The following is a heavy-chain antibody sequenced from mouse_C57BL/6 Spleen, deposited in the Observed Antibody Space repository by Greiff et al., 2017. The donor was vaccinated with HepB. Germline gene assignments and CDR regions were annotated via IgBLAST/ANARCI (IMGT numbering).Heavy chain of an antibody. CDR2: IDPSDSET. Sequence: VQLQQPGAELVRPGSSVKLSCKASGYTFTSYWMHWVKQSPIQGLEWIGNIDPSDSETHYNQKFKDKATLTVDKSSSTAYMQLSSLTSEDSAVYYCARSLYDGYPFMDYWGQGTSVTVSS. D-gene: IGHD2-3*01. CDR1: GYTFTSYW. J-gene: IGHJ4*01. CDR3: ARSLYDGYPFMDY. V-gene: IGHV1-52*01.